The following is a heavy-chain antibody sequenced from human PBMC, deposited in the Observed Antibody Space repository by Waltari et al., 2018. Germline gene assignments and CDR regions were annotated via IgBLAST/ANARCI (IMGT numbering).Heavy chain of an antibody. J-gene: IGHJ4*02. Sequence: QVQLQESGPGLVKPSQTLSLTCTVSGGSISSGGYYWSWIRQHPGKGLEWIGYIYYSGGTYYNPALTSLVTRSVDTSKNQFSLKLSSVTSAETDVYYCAGGPASIAVAGYYFDYWGQGTLVTVSS. V-gene: IGHV4-31*01. D-gene: IGHD6-19*01. CDR3: AGGPASIAVAGYYFDY. CDR2: IYYSGGT. CDR1: GGSISSGGYY.